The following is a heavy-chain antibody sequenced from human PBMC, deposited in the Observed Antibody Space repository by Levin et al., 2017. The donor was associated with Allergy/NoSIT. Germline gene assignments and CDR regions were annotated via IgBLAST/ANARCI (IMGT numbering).Heavy chain of an antibody. CDR1: GLTFSLYG. Sequence: GESLKISCEVSGLTFSLYGMQWVRQAPGEGVEWVAIIVSDGRHKYYADSVKGRFTIARDNSKDTVFLQMDSLRPEDTAVYYCAAKGDFDYWGQGTLVTVSS. D-gene: IGHD3-16*01. J-gene: IGHJ4*02. CDR3: AAKGDFDY. CDR2: IVSDGRHK. V-gene: IGHV3-30*02.